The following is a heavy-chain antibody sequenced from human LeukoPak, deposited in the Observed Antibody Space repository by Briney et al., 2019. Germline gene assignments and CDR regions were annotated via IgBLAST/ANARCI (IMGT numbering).Heavy chain of an antibody. Sequence: PGGSLRLSCAASGFTFSSYWMSWVRQAPGKGLEWVANIKQDGSEKYYVDSVKGRFTISRDNAKNSLYLQMNSLRAEDTAVYYCARDPGGDEGWKDYWGQGTLVTVSS. CDR3: ARDPGGDEGWKDY. CDR2: IKQDGSEK. V-gene: IGHV3-7*01. CDR1: GFTFSSYW. J-gene: IGHJ4*02. D-gene: IGHD2-21*01.